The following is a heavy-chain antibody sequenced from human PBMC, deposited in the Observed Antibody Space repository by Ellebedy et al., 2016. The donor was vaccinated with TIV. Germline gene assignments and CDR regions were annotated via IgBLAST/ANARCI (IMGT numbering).Heavy chain of an antibody. CDR3: ARTGYSSSWYSAEYFQH. D-gene: IGHD6-13*01. V-gene: IGHV4-59*12. Sequence: GSLRLSCTVSGGSISSYYWSWIRQPPGKGLEWIGYIYYSGSTNYNPSLKSRVTISVDTSKNQFSLKLSSVTAADTAVYYCARTGYSSSWYSAEYFQHWGQGTLVTVSS. CDR1: GGSISSYY. CDR2: IYYSGST. J-gene: IGHJ1*01.